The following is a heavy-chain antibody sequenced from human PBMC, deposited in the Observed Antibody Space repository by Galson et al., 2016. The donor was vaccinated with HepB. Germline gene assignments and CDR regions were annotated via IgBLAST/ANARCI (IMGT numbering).Heavy chain of an antibody. V-gene: IGHV3-21*01. J-gene: IGHJ4*02. CDR2: ISGESYYI. CDR3: ASSQRVGDPNCSGAGCYIDY. D-gene: IGHD2-2*02. CDR1: GLTFSIYS. Sequence: SLRLSCAASGLTFSIYSMHWVRQAPGKGLEWVSSISGESYYIYYADSLKGRLTISSDNAKNSLYLQMSSLRVEDTAVYYCASSQRVGDPNCSGAGCYIDYWGQGTLVTVSS.